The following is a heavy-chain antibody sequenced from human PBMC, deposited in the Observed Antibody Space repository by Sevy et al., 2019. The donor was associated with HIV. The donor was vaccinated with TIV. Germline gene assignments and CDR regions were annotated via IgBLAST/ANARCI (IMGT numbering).Heavy chain of an antibody. Sequence: GGSLRLSCTASGFTFNTHAMTWVRQAPGKGLEWVSVISGPGLSTYYADSVKGRFTISRDNSKNTLYLQMNSLRVDDTATYYCAKVLNPALESIIEVILRTLKGFDVWGQGTMVTVSS. D-gene: IGHD1-1*01. J-gene: IGHJ3*01. CDR3: AKVLNPALESIIEVILRTLKGFDV. CDR1: GFTFNTHA. V-gene: IGHV3-23*01. CDR2: ISGPGLST.